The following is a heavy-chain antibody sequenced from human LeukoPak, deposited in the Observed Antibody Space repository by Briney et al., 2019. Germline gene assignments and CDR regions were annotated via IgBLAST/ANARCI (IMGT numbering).Heavy chain of an antibody. CDR3: AKDGDSADYWHYTYMDV. V-gene: IGHV3-23*01. Sequence: GGTLRLSCGASGFIFTSYVMNWVRQSPGKGLEWVSGISGSGLSTFYADSVKGRFTISRDNSKNTLFLHMNSLRAEDTAVYYCAKDGDSADYWHYTYMDVWGKGTTVTISS. CDR2: ISGSGLST. CDR1: GFIFTSYV. J-gene: IGHJ6*03. D-gene: IGHD2-8*02.